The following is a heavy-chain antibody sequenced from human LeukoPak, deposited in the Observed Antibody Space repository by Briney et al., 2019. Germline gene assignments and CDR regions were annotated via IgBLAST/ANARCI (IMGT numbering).Heavy chain of an antibody. V-gene: IGHV3-9*01. CDR1: GFTFDDYA. D-gene: IGHD3-22*01. Sequence: PGGSLRLSCAASGFTFDDYAMHWVRQAPGKGLEWVSGISWNSGSIGYADSVKGRFTISRDNAKNSLYLQMNSLRAEDTALYYCAKDIEHYYDSSGYGYLGQGTLVTVSS. CDR2: ISWNSGSI. J-gene: IGHJ4*02. CDR3: AKDIEHYYDSSGYGY.